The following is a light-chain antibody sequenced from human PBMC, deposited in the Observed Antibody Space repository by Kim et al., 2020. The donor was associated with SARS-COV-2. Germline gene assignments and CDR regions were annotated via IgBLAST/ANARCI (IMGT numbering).Light chain of an antibody. CDR3: MQALQTPYT. CDR1: QSLLHSNGYNY. J-gene: IGKJ2*01. Sequence: DIVMTQSSLSLPVTPGEPASISCRSSQSLLHSNGYNYLNWYLQKPGQPPQLLMYLASNRPSGVPDRFSGSGSGTDFTLKISRAEAEDVGVYYCMQALQTPYTFGEGTKVEI. V-gene: IGKV2-28*01. CDR2: LAS.